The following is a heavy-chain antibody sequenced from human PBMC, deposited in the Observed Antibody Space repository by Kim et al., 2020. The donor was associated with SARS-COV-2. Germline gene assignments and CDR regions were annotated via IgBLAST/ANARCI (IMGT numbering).Heavy chain of an antibody. D-gene: IGHD1-1*01. Sequence: SETLSLTCTVSGGSISSGGYYWSWIRQHPGKGLEWIGYIYYSGSTYYNPSLKSRVTISVDTSKNQFSLKLSSVTAADTAVYYCAEGRTDSATGYFDLWGRGTLVTVSS. CDR1: GGSISSGGYY. J-gene: IGHJ2*01. CDR3: AEGRTDSATGYFDL. CDR2: IYYSGST. V-gene: IGHV4-31*03.